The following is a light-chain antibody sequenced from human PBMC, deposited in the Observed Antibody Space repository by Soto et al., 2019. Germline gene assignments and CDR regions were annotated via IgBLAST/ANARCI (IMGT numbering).Light chain of an antibody. CDR1: QTLNDW. CDR2: ATS. J-gene: IGKJ1*01. V-gene: IGKV1-5*03. Sequence: DIQMTQSPSTLSASVGDRVTITCRASQTLNDWLAWYQHKPGQGPKPLIYATSKLETGVPPRFSGSGSGTGFTLTINGLQPDDSATYFCQQYKYYWTFGQGTKVEVK. CDR3: QQYKYYWT.